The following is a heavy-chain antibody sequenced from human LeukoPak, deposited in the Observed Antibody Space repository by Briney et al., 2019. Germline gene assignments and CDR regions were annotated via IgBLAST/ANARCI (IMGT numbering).Heavy chain of an antibody. Sequence: GGSLRLSCAASGFTFSSYAMSWVRQAPGKGLEWVSAISGSGGSTYYADSVKGRFTISRDNSKNTLYLQMNSLRAEDTAVYYCAKDYRDTAVVPAAMGVSEIRCSYWGQGTLVTVSS. J-gene: IGHJ4*02. CDR1: GFTFSSYA. V-gene: IGHV3-23*01. D-gene: IGHD2-2*01. CDR2: ISGSGGST. CDR3: AKDYRDTAVVPAAMGVSEIRCSY.